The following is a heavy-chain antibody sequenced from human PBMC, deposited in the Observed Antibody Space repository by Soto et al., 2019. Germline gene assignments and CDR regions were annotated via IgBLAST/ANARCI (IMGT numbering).Heavy chain of an antibody. CDR3: ATQTYSFNWPH. CDR2: ISHSGRT. Sequence: QVQLQESGPGLVKPSGTLSLTCGVSSGSISSRNWWSWVRQPPGKGLEWIGEISHSGRTNYNPSLESHVTMSVDKSRNQFYLKLNFVTAADTAVYYCATQTYSFNWPHWGQGTLVTVSA. D-gene: IGHD1-1*01. CDR1: SGSISSRNW. J-gene: IGHJ4*02. V-gene: IGHV4-4*02.